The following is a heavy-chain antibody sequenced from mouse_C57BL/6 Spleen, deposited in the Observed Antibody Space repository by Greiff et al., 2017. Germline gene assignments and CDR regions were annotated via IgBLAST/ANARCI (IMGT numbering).Heavy chain of an antibody. CDR2: IYPSDSET. D-gene: IGHD2-5*01. J-gene: IGHJ3*01. V-gene: IGHV1-61*01. CDR3: TREEACYSNGFAD. CDR1: GYTFTSYW. Sequence: VQLQQPGAELVRPGSSVKLSCKASGYTFTSYWMDWVKQRPGQGLEWIGNIYPSDSETHYNQKFKDKATLTVYTSSSTAYMQLSSLTSEDSEFYYCTREEACYSNGFADWGQGTLVTVSA.